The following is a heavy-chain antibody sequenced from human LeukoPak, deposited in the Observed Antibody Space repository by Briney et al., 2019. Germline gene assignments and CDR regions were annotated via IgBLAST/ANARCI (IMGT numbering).Heavy chain of an antibody. V-gene: IGHV4-59*13. J-gene: IGHJ4*02. CDR3: ARDKTVAGSALAYYFDY. D-gene: IGHD6-19*01. Sequence: PSETLSLTCTVSGGSIGSYYWSWIRQPPGKGLEWIGYIYSSGSTNYNPSLKSRVTISLDTSKNQFSLKLSFVTAADTAVYYCARDKTVAGSALAYYFDYWGQGTLVTVSS. CDR1: GGSIGSYY. CDR2: IYSSGST.